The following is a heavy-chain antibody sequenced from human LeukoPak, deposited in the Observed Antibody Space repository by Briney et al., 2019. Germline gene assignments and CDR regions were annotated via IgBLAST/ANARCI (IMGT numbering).Heavy chain of an antibody. D-gene: IGHD6-13*01. Sequence: GGSLRLSCSASGFTFSNYAMHWVRQAPGKGLEYVSAMSSSGNKIYYADSMKGRVIISRDNSKNTLYLQMNSLRAEDTAVYYCAKAPSIAAAGTFDYWGQGTLVTVSS. CDR3: AKAPSIAAAGTFDY. J-gene: IGHJ4*02. V-gene: IGHV3-64*04. CDR1: GFTFSNYA. CDR2: MSSSGNKI.